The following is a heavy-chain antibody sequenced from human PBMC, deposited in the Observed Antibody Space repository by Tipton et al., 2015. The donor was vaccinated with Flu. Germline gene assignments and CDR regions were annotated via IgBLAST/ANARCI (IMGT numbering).Heavy chain of an antibody. Sequence: TLSLTCSLSGGSISDYYYTWIRQPPGKGLEWIGSIFYTGNTDYSPSLKSRVTISLDTSKNQFSPELTSMTAADTAVYYCARVNRSWLVPWGQGTLVTVSS. CDR1: GGSISDYY. CDR3: ARVNRSWLVP. J-gene: IGHJ5*02. CDR2: IFYTGNT. V-gene: IGHV4-59*13. D-gene: IGHD2/OR15-2a*01.